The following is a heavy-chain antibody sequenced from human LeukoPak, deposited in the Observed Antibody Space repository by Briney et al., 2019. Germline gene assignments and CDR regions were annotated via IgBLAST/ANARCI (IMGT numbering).Heavy chain of an antibody. Sequence: SETLSLTCTVSGGSISSYYWSWIRQPPGKGLVWIGYIYYSGSTNYNPSLKSRVTISVDTSKNQFSLKLSSVTAADTAVYYCARDNWNDWYFDLWGRGTLVTVSS. CDR2: IYYSGST. D-gene: IGHD1-1*01. J-gene: IGHJ2*01. CDR1: GGSISSYY. CDR3: ARDNWNDWYFDL. V-gene: IGHV4-59*01.